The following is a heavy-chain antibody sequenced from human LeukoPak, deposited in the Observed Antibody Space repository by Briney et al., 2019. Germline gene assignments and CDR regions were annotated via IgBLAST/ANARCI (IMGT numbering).Heavy chain of an antibody. CDR3: ATLAT. Sequence: PGRPLRLSCAASGFTFDDYAMHWVRQAPGKGLEWVSGISWNSGSIGYADSVKGRFTISRDNAKNSLYLQMNSLRAEDTALYYCATLATWGQGTLVTVSS. J-gene: IGHJ5*02. CDR1: GFTFDDYA. V-gene: IGHV3-9*01. D-gene: IGHD1-1*01. CDR2: ISWNSGSI.